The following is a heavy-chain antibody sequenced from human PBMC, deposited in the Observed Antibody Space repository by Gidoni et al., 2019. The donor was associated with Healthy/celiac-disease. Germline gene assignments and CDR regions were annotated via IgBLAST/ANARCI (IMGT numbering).Heavy chain of an antibody. J-gene: IGHJ6*02. V-gene: IGHV3-30*18. Sequence: ASGFTFSSYGMHWVRQAPGKGLEWVAVISYDGSNKYYADSVKGRFTISRDNYKNTLYLQMNSLRAEDTAVYYCAKGPTFVGYFDWLLSPFGSYYGMDVWGQGTTVTVSS. CDR2: ISYDGSNK. CDR1: GFTFSSYG. D-gene: IGHD3-9*01. CDR3: AKGPTFVGYFDWLLSPFGSYYGMDV.